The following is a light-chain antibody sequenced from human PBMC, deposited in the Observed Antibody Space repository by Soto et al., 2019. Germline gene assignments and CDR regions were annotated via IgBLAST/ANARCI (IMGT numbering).Light chain of an antibody. CDR2: GNS. CDR3: AAWDDSLNGWV. CDR1: SSNIGSNT. V-gene: IGLV1-44*01. J-gene: IGLJ3*02. Sequence: HSVLTQPPSASGTPGQRVTISCSGSSSNIGSNTVSWYQQLPGTAPKLLIYGNSQRPSGVPDRFSGSKSGTSASLAISGLQSEDEADYYCAAWDDSLNGWVFGGGTKLTVL.